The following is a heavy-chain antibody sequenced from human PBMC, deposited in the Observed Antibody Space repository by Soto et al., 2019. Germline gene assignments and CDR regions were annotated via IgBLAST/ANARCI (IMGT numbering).Heavy chain of an antibody. J-gene: IGHJ4*02. CDR3: AREGSYSAYNFAHGIQLWSFDF. V-gene: IGHV4-4*07. D-gene: IGHD5-12*01. Sequence: PSETLSLTCTVSGGSINTFHWSWVRQPAGKGLEWIGRIFSSGSTSFNPSLESRVAMSVDTSKNHFSLNLSSVTAADMAVYYCAREGSYSAYNFAHGIQLWSFDFWGKGALVTVSS. CDR2: IFSSGST. CDR1: GGSINTFH.